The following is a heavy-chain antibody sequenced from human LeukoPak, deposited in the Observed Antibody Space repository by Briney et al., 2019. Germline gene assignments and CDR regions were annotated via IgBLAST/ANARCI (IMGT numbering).Heavy chain of an antibody. V-gene: IGHV4-31*03. CDR2: IYYSGST. CDR1: GGSISSGGYY. D-gene: IGHD2-8*01. J-gene: IGHJ4*02. CDR3: ARHQINGVNFDY. Sequence: PSETLSLTCTVSGGSISSGGYYWSWIRQHPGKGLEWIGYIYYSGSTYYNPSLKSRVTISVDTSKNQFSLKLSSVTAADTAVYYCARHQINGVNFDYWGQGTLVTVSS.